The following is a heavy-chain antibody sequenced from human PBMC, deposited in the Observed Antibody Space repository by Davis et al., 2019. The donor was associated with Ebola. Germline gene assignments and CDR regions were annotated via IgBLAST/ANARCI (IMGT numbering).Heavy chain of an antibody. V-gene: IGHV3-30*03. CDR1: GFTFSSYG. Sequence: LGGSLRLSCAASGFTFSSYGMHWVRQAPGKGLEWVAVISYDGSNKYYADSVKGRFTISRDNSKNTLYLQMNSLRAEDTAVYYCAILRLFWSGYYTGDYWGQGTLVTVSS. J-gene: IGHJ4*02. D-gene: IGHD3-3*01. CDR3: AILRLFWSGYYTGDY. CDR2: ISYDGSNK.